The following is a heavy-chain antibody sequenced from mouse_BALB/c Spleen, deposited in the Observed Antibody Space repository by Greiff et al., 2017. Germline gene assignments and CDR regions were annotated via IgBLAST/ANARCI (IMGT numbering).Heavy chain of an antibody. CDR2: IDPANGNT. V-gene: IGHV14-3*02. J-gene: IGHJ2*01. CDR3: ARSLYWYRYYYFDY. CDR1: GFNIKDTY. D-gene: IGHD2-14*01. Sequence: VQLQQSGAELVKPGASVKLSCTASGFNIKDTYMHWVKQRPEQGLEWIGRIDPANGNTKYDPKFQGKATITADTSSNTAYLQLSSLTSEDTAVYYCARSLYWYRYYYFDYWGQGTTLTVSS.